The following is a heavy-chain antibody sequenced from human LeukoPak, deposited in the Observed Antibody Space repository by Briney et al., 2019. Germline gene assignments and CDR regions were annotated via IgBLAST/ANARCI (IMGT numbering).Heavy chain of an antibody. Sequence: EASVKVSCKASGGTCSSYAINWVRQATGQGLEWMGWMNPNSGNTGYAQKFQGRVTITRNTSISTAYMELSSLRSEDTAVYYCARGPGVLMVYASSLDYYMDVWGKGTTVTVSS. CDR2: MNPNSGNT. CDR3: ARGPGVLMVYASSLDYYMDV. V-gene: IGHV1-8*03. CDR1: GGTCSSYA. D-gene: IGHD2-8*01. J-gene: IGHJ6*03.